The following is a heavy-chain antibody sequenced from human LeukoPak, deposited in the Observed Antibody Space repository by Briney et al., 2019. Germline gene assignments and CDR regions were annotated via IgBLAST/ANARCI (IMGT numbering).Heavy chain of an antibody. CDR1: GFTFSSYS. Sequence: GGSLRLSCAASGFTFSSYSMNWVRQAPGKGLEWVAVISYDGSNKYYADSVKGRFTISRDNSKNTLYLQMNSLRAEDTAVYYCARDGGAPYYYDSSGYFDYWGQGTLVTVSS. CDR2: ISYDGSNK. V-gene: IGHV3-30*03. D-gene: IGHD3-22*01. CDR3: ARDGGAPYYYDSSGYFDY. J-gene: IGHJ4*02.